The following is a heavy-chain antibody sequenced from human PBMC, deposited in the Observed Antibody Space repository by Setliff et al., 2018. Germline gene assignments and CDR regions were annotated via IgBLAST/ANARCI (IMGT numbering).Heavy chain of an antibody. CDR1: GFTFSSYE. Sequence: HPGGSLRLSCAASGFTFSSYEMNWVRQAPGKGLEWVSYISSSGSTIYYADSVKGRFTISRDNAKNSLYLQMNSLRAEDTAVYYCARDGRYYDSSGYYYIGRVVAFDIWGQGTMVTVSS. V-gene: IGHV3-48*03. CDR2: ISSSGSTI. J-gene: IGHJ3*02. CDR3: ARDGRYYDSSGYYYIGRVVAFDI. D-gene: IGHD3-22*01.